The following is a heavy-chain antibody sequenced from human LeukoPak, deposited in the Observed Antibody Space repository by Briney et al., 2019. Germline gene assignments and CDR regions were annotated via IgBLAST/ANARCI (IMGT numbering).Heavy chain of an antibody. Sequence: KPSETLSLTCSVSGFSISSGSFWAWIRQPPGKGVEYVGIIYYRGGTHYNPSIKSRVTMSVETSDNQFFLNLTSLTAADTAVYYCARVLVDGGRAHNSGIPRFDHWGRGTLVTVSS. D-gene: IGHD3-16*01. CDR3: ARVLVDGGRAHNSGIPRFDH. J-gene: IGHJ4*02. V-gene: IGHV4-38-2*02. CDR1: GFSISSGSF. CDR2: IYYRGGT.